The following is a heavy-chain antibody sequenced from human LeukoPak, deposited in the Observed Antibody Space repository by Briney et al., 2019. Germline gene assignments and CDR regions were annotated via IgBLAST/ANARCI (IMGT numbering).Heavy chain of an antibody. CDR3: ARKEKIIGYEGDRFDP. Sequence: PSETLSLTCAVYGGSFSGYYWSWIRQPPGKGLEWIGEINHSGSTNYNPSLKSRVTISVDTSKNQFSLKLSSVTAADTAVYYCARKEKIIGYEGDRFDPWGQGTLVTVSS. CDR2: INHSGST. J-gene: IGHJ5*02. D-gene: IGHD5-12*01. V-gene: IGHV4-34*01. CDR1: GGSFSGYY.